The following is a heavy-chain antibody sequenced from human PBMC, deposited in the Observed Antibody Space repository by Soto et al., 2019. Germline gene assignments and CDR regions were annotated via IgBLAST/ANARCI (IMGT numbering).Heavy chain of an antibody. D-gene: IGHD5-12*01. J-gene: IGHJ4*02. Sequence: GGSLRLSCAASGFTFSSYSMNWVRQAPGKGLEWVSYISSSSSTIYYADSVKGRFTISRDNAKNSLYLQMNSLRAEDTAVYYCARVAGYDQTSPFDYWGQGTLVTVSS. CDR1: GFTFSSYS. CDR2: ISSSSSTI. CDR3: ARVAGYDQTSPFDY. V-gene: IGHV3-48*01.